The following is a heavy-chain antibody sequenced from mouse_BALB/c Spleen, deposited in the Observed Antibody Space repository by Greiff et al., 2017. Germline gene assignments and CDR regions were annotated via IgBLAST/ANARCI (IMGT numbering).Heavy chain of an antibody. CDR1: GYAFSSSW. J-gene: IGHJ4*01. CDR2: IYPGDGDT. D-gene: IGHD2-4*01. Sequence: QVQLKQSGPELVKPGASVKISCKASGYAFSSSWMNWVKQRPGQGLEWIGRIYPGDGDTNYNGKFKGKATLTADKSSSTAYMQLSSLTSVDSAVYFCARSGDYDYAMDYWGQGTSVTVSS. V-gene: IGHV1-82*01. CDR3: ARSGDYDYAMDY.